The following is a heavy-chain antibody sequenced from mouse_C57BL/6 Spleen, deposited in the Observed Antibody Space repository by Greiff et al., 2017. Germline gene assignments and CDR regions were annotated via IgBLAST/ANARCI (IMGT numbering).Heavy chain of an antibody. CDR2: IYPGSGST. D-gene: IGHD3-2*02. Sequence: QVQLQQPGAELVKPGASVKMSCKASGYTFTSYWITWVKQRPGQGLEWIGDIYPGSGSTNYNEKFKSKATLTVDTSSSTAYVQLSSLTSEDSAVYYCARGGAQATGWFAYWGQGTLVTVSA. CDR3: ARGGAQATGWFAY. CDR1: GYTFTSYW. J-gene: IGHJ3*01. V-gene: IGHV1-55*01.